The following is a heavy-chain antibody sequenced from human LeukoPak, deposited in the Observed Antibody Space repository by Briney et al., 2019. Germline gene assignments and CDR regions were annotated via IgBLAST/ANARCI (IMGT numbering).Heavy chain of an antibody. D-gene: IGHD3-22*01. CDR3: ARDSRYYYDSSAHSYYYYGMDV. Sequence: SETLSLTCTVSGGSISGYYWNWLRQPPGKGLEWIGYIYYSGSTNYNPSLKSRVTMSLDTSKNQFSLKLSSVTAADTAVYYCARDSRYYYDSSAHSYYYYGMDVWGQGTTVTVSS. CDR1: GGSISGYY. CDR2: IYYSGST. V-gene: IGHV4-59*01. J-gene: IGHJ6*02.